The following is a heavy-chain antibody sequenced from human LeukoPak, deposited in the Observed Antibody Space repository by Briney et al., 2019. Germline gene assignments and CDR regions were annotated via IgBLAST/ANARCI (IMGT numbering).Heavy chain of an antibody. D-gene: IGHD3-10*01. CDR1: GFTFNNVW. CDR2: IISKTDGGTT. V-gene: IGHV3-15*01. Sequence: GGSLRLSCAASGFTFNNVWMSWVRQAPGKGLEWVGRIISKTDGGTTDYAAPVKGRFSVSRDDSKNILYLQMNSLKTEDTAVYYCATLGYGSFDDWGQGTLVTVSS. CDR3: ATLGYGSFDD. J-gene: IGHJ4*02.